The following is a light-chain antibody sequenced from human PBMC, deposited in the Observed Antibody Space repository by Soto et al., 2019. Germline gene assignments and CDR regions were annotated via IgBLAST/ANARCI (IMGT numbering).Light chain of an antibody. CDR1: SXDVGAYHF. CDR3: SSYTSSNTPYV. J-gene: IGLJ1*01. Sequence: QSALTQPASVSGSPGQSITISCTGSSXDVGAYHFVSWYQHHPGKAPKLILYEVTARPSGVSSRFSGSKSGNTASLTISGLQADDEANYYCSSYTSSNTPYVFGTGTKFTVL. V-gene: IGLV2-14*01. CDR2: EVT.